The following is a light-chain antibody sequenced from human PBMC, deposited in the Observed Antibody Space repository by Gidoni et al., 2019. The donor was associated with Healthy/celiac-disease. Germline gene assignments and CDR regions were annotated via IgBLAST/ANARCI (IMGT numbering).Light chain of an antibody. CDR1: QSISSY. Sequence: DIQITQSPSSLSASVGDRVTITCRASQSISSYLNWYQQKPGKAPKLLIYAASSLQSGVPSRFSGSGSGTDFTLTISSLQHEDFATYYCQQSYSTPLFTFGPGTKVDIK. V-gene: IGKV1-39*01. CDR2: AAS. J-gene: IGKJ3*01. CDR3: QQSYSTPLFT.